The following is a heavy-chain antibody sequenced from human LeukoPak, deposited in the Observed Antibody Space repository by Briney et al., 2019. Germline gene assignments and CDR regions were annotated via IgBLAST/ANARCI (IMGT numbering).Heavy chain of an antibody. J-gene: IGHJ3*02. Sequence: GGSLRLSCAASGFTFSNYGIYWVRQAPGKGLEWVAYIQYDGGKTYYADSVQGRFTISRDNSKSTLYLQMSSLRVEDTAVYYCAKPRGGSPPRPFDIWGQGTMVTVSS. CDR1: GFTFSNYG. D-gene: IGHD1-26*01. V-gene: IGHV3-30*02. CDR2: IQYDGGKT. CDR3: AKPRGGSPPRPFDI.